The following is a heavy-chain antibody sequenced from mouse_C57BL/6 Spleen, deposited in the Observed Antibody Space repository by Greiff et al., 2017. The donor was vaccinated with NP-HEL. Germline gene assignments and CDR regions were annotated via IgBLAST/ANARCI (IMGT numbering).Heavy chain of an antibody. CDR1: GFTFSSYA. D-gene: IGHD2-4*01. Sequence: DVKLVESGGGLVKPGGSLNLSCAASGFTFSSYAMSWVRQTPEKRLEWVATISDGGSYTYYPDNVKGRFTISRDNAKNNLYLQMSHLKSEDTAMYYCASSTMIKTWFAYWGQGTLVTVSA. CDR3: ASSTMIKTWFAY. V-gene: IGHV5-4*03. CDR2: ISDGGSYT. J-gene: IGHJ3*01.